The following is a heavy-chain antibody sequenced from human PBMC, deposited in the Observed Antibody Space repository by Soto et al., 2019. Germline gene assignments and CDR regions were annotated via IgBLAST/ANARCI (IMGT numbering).Heavy chain of an antibody. J-gene: IGHJ6*02. D-gene: IGHD6-13*01. CDR1: GFTFSSYG. CDR2: IWYDGSNK. Sequence: PGGSLRLSCAASGFTFSSYGMHWVRQAPGKGLEWVAVIWYDGSNKYYADSVKGRFTISRDNSKNTLYLQMNSLRAEDTAVYYCARCIAAAGNPNGMDVWGQGTTVTVSS. V-gene: IGHV3-33*01. CDR3: ARCIAAAGNPNGMDV.